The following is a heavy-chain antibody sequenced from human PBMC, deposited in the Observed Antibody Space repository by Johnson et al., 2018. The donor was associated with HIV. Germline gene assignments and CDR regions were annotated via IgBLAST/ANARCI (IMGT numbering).Heavy chain of an antibody. J-gene: IGHJ3*02. CDR2: IGTAGDT. CDR1: GFTFSSYD. Sequence: EVQLMESGGGLVQPVGSLRLSCAASGFTFSSYDMHWVRQATGKGLEWVSAIGTAGDTYYPGSVNGRCTISRDHVRNSLYLQMNSLRAEDTAFYYCARACRDGYTCDAFDIWGQGTMVTVSS. D-gene: IGHD5-24*01. V-gene: IGHV3-13*01. CDR3: ARACRDGYTCDAFDI.